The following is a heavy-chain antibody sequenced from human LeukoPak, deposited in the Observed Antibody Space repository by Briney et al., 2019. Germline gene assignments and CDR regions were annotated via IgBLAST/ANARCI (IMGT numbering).Heavy chain of an antibody. V-gene: IGHV3-7*01. CDR3: AREVSPCSSTSCYIYYYYGMDV. D-gene: IGHD2-2*02. J-gene: IGHJ6*02. Sequence: GGSLRLSCAASGFTFSSYWMSWVRQAPGKGLEWVANIKQDGSEKYYVDSVKGRFTISRDNAKNSLYLQMNSLRAEDTAVYYCAREVSPCSSTSCYIYYYYGMDVWGQGTTVTASS. CDR1: GFTFSSYW. CDR2: IKQDGSEK.